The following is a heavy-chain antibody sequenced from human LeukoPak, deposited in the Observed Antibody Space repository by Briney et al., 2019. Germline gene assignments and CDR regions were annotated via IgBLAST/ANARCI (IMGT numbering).Heavy chain of an antibody. CDR3: AKDPGYSYGSIDY. CDR2: ISGSGGST. D-gene: IGHD5-18*01. Sequence: GGSLRLSCAASGFTFSSYAISWVRQAPGKGLEWVSAISGSGGSTYYADSVKGRFTISRDNSKNTLYLQMNSLRAEDTAVYYCAKDPGYSYGSIDYWGQGNLVTVSS. V-gene: IGHV3-23*01. J-gene: IGHJ4*02. CDR1: GFTFSSYA.